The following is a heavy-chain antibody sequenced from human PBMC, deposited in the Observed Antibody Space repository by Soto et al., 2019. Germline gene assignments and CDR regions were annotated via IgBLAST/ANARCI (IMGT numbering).Heavy chain of an antibody. CDR2: IDGSGGDI. CDR3: AKEVVAAAYFATAPFDL. CDR1: GFTFSSYA. J-gene: IGHJ4*02. Sequence: EVQLLESGGDLVQPGGFLRLSCAAAGFTFSSYAMGWVRQAPGMGLEWVSVIDGSGGDICLAYSVKGRFTFSRDNSKRTWLLHMNSLRVEYTGRCFCAKEVVAAAYFATAPFDLWGQGALVTVPS. V-gene: IGHV3-23*01. D-gene: IGHD2-15*01.